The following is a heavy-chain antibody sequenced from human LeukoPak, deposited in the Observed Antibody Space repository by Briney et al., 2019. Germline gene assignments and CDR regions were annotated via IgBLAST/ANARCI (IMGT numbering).Heavy chain of an antibody. CDR2: ISSSGSTI. CDR3: VKVAKYYYGSETYYFFEH. V-gene: IGHV3-48*03. Sequence: GGSLRLSCAASGFTFSSYEMNWVRQAPGKGLEWVSYISSSGSTIYYADSVKGQFTISRDNAKNSLDLQMNSLRVEDTGIYYCVKVAKYYYGSETYYFFEHWGQGTPVTASS. CDR1: GFTFSSYE. J-gene: IGHJ4*02. D-gene: IGHD3-10*01.